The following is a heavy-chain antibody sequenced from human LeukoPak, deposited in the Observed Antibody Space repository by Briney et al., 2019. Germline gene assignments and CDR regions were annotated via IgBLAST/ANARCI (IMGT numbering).Heavy chain of an antibody. D-gene: IGHD4/OR15-4a*01. CDR2: ISYDGSNK. CDR3: ASRLSPLY. Sequence: PGGSLRLSCAASGFTFSSYAMHWVRQAPGKGLEWVAVISYDGSNKYYADSVKGRFTISRDNSKNTLYLQMNSLRAEDTAVYYCASRLSPLYWGQGTLVTVSS. CDR1: GFTFSSYA. J-gene: IGHJ4*02. V-gene: IGHV3-30*04.